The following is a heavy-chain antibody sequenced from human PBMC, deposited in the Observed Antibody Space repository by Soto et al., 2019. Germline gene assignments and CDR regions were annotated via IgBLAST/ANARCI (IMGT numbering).Heavy chain of an antibody. CDR2: ISSSGGTT. V-gene: IGHV3-23*01. D-gene: IGHD2-15*01. Sequence: PGGSLRLSCAASGCTFSTYAISWVRQSPGRGLEWVSTISSSGGTTYYADSLKGRFTISRDNSKNTLYLQMNTLRADDTAVYYCAHLPVAAAAWAHDYWGQGTQVTVSS. CDR1: GCTFSTYA. J-gene: IGHJ4*02. CDR3: AHLPVAAAAWAHDY.